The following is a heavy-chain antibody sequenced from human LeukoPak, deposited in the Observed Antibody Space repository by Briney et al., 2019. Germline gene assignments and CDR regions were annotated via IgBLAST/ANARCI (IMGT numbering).Heavy chain of an antibody. D-gene: IGHD1-26*01. J-gene: IGHJ4*02. V-gene: IGHV3-30-3*01. CDR3: ARDGIVGSYYFDY. Sequence: GGSLRLSCAASGFTFSSYAMHWVRQAPGKGLEWVAVISYDGSNKYYADSVKGRFTISRDNSRNTLYLQMNSLRAGDTAVYYCARDGIVGSYYFDYWGQGTLVTVSS. CDR2: ISYDGSNK. CDR1: GFTFSSYA.